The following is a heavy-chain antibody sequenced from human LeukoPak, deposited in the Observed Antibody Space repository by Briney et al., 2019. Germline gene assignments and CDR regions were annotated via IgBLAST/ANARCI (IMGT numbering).Heavy chain of an antibody. D-gene: IGHD4-11*01. J-gene: IGHJ4*02. CDR3: ARDPYMYYFDY. Sequence: NPSETLSLTCTVSDGSISSYYWSWIRQPPGKGLEWIGYIYYSGSTNYNPSLKSRVTISVDTSKNQFSLKLSSVTAADTAVYYCARDPYMYYFDYWGQGTLVTVSS. V-gene: IGHV4-59*01. CDR1: DGSISSYY. CDR2: IYYSGST.